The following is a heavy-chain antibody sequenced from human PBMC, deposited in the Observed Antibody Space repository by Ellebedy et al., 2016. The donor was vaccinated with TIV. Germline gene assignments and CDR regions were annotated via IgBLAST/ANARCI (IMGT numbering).Heavy chain of an antibody. CDR3: AKDAWEKAQISWEHDY. Sequence: PGGSLRLSCAASGFTFSTYGMHWVRQAPGKGLECVAVVSYDGKKKYYADSVKGRFTISRDSSTNTLYLQMNSLIPEDTAVYYCAKDAWEKAQISWEHDYWGQGTLVTVSS. J-gene: IGHJ4*02. D-gene: IGHD5-24*01. CDR1: GFTFSTYG. V-gene: IGHV3-30*18. CDR2: VSYDGKKK.